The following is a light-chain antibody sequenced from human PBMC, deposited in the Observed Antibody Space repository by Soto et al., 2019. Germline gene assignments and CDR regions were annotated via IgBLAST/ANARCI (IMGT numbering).Light chain of an antibody. V-gene: IGKV3-11*01. CDR1: QTVSSY. CDR2: DAS. CDR3: QQRRT. Sequence: EIVLTQSPATLSLSPGERATLSCRASQTVSSYLAWYQQKPGQAPRLLVYDASDRATAIPARFSGSGSGTDFTLTISSLEPEDFAVYYCQQRRTFGQGTRLEIK. J-gene: IGKJ5*01.